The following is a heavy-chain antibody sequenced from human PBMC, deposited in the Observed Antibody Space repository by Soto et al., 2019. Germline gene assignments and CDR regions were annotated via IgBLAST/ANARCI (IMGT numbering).Heavy chain of an antibody. D-gene: IGHD3-22*01. CDR2: ISGSGGST. CDR3: AKDPDSSGYYSHYYYYGMDV. Sequence: GGSLRLSCAASGFTFSSYAMIWVRQAPGKGLEWVSAISGSGGSTYYADSVKGRFTISRDNSKNTLYLQMNSLRAEDTAVYYCAKDPDSSGYYSHYYYYGMDVWGQGTTVTVSS. V-gene: IGHV3-23*01. J-gene: IGHJ6*02. CDR1: GFTFSSYA.